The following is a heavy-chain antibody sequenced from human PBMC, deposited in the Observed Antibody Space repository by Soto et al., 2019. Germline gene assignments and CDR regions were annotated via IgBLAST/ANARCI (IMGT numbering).Heavy chain of an antibody. CDR3: ARMGNSSGYSGWFDP. Sequence: EVQLVESGGGLVQPGGSLRLSCAASGFTVSSNYMSWVRQAPGKGLEWVSVIYSGGSTYYADSVKGRFTISRDNSKXALYLRMNSLRAEDTAVYYCARMGNSSGYSGWFDPWGQGTLVTVSS. J-gene: IGHJ5*02. CDR1: GFTVSSNY. V-gene: IGHV3-66*01. CDR2: IYSGGST. D-gene: IGHD3-22*01.